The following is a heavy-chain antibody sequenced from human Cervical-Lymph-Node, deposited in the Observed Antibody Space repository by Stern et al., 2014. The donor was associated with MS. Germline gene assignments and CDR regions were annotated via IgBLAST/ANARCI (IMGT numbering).Heavy chain of an antibody. CDR1: GGSISRGDHY. Sequence: QVQLQESGPGLVRPSQTLSVTCSVSGGSISRGDHYWTWIRQSPGKGLEWICTIYDSGTTKYNPFLKGRVTISEDSSKNQFSLKLTAVTAADTAVYYCVGEQEYGFSVEWGQGTQVIVSS. CDR2: IYDSGTT. J-gene: IGHJ4*02. D-gene: IGHD4-17*01. V-gene: IGHV4-30-4*01. CDR3: VGEQEYGFSVE.